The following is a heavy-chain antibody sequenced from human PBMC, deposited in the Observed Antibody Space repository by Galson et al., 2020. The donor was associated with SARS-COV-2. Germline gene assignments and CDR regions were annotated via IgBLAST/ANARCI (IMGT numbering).Heavy chain of an antibody. CDR1: GYTFTSYD. V-gene: IGHV1-8*01. CDR3: ARGPWDQLLSSWFYP. Sequence: ASVTVSCKASGYTFTSYDINWVRQATGKGLAGMGWMNPNSGNTGYAQKFQGRVTMTRHTSISTAYMELSSLRSEYTAVYYCARGPWDQLLSSWFYPWGQGTVFTVSS. CDR2: MNPNSGNT. D-gene: IGHD2-2*01. J-gene: IGHJ5*02.